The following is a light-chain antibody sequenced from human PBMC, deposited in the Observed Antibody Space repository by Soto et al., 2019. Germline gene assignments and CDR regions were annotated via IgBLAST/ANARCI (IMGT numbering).Light chain of an antibody. Sequence: DIQMTQSPSSLSASVGDRVTITCRASQSISSYLNWYQQKPGKAPKLLIYAASSLQSGVPSRFSGSGSGTDFTLTISSLQPEDFATYYCQQCYSTPALTFGGGTKV. CDR3: QQCYSTPALT. CDR1: QSISSY. J-gene: IGKJ4*01. CDR2: AAS. V-gene: IGKV1-39*01.